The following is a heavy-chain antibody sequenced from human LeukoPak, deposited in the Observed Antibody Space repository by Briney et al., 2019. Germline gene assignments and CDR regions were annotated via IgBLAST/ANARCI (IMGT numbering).Heavy chain of an antibody. Sequence: GASVKVSCKASGYTFTSYAIHWVRQAPGQRLEWMGWINAGNGNTKYSQKFQGRVTITRDTSASTAYMELSSLRSEDTAVYYCARDLYYYGSGSYTGDAFDIWGQGTMVTVSS. CDR1: GYTFTSYA. CDR3: ARDLYYYGSGSYTGDAFDI. D-gene: IGHD3-10*01. CDR2: INAGNGNT. J-gene: IGHJ3*02. V-gene: IGHV1-3*01.